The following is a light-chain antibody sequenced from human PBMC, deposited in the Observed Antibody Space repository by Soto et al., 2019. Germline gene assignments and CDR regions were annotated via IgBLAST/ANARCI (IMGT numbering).Light chain of an antibody. CDR3: AAWDDSLNGRV. V-gene: IGLV1-44*01. J-gene: IGLJ2*01. Sequence: QLVLTQPPSASGTPGQRVTISCSGSSSNIGSNTVNWYQQLPGTAPKLLIYSNNQRPSGVPDRFSGSKSGTSASLAISGLQSEDEADYYCAAWDDSLNGRVFGGVTKLTVL. CDR1: SSNIGSNT. CDR2: SNN.